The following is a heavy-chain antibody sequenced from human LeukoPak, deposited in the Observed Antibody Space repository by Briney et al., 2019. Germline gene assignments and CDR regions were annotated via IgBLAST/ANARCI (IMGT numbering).Heavy chain of an antibody. Sequence: GGSLRLSCVASGFTFSSYEMTWVRQAPGKGLEWLSYISSSGSTIYYADSVKGRFTVSRDNSKNTLYLQMNSLRTEDTAVYYCAKIRLVGANDEYNWFDPWGQGTLVTVSS. CDR3: AKIRLVGANDEYNWFDP. J-gene: IGHJ5*02. CDR1: GFTFSSYE. D-gene: IGHD1-26*01. CDR2: ISSSGSTI. V-gene: IGHV3-48*03.